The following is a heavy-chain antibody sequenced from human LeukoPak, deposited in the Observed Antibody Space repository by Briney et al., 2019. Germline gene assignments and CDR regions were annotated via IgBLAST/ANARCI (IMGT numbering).Heavy chain of an antibody. CDR1: GFTFSSKW. CDR3: ATQSYARFDP. V-gene: IGHV3-7*01. D-gene: IGHD3-16*01. CDR2: IQPDGREQ. Sequence: GGSLSLSCSASGFTFSSKWMSWVRQAPGKGLEWVGNIQPDGREQYPVDSVKGRFTISRDNARNSVFLQMNSLRVEDTAVYYCATQSYARFDPWGQGTLVTVSS. J-gene: IGHJ5*02.